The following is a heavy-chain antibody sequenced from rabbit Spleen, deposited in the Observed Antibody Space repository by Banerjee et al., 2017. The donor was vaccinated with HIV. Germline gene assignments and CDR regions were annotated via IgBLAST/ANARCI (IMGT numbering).Heavy chain of an antibody. V-gene: IGHV1S45*01. CDR2: INVITGKA. D-gene: IGHD8-1*01. Sequence: QEQLVESGGGLVQPEGSLTLTCKASGFPFSDKAVMCWVRQAPGKGLEWIACINVITGKAVYATWAKGRFTFSKTSSTTVTLQMTSLPVADTATFFCARDAGRGAYIDGCFDLWGPGTLVTVS. CDR1: GFPFSDKAV. J-gene: IGHJ4*01. CDR3: ARDAGRGAYIDGCFDL.